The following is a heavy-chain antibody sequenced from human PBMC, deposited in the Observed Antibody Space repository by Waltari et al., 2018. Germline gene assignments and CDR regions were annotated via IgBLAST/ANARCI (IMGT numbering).Heavy chain of an antibody. CDR1: VLIVSANY. V-gene: IGHV3-53*01. Sequence: EVQLVESGGGLIQPGGSLRLSCAASVLIVSANYMNWVRQAPGKGPQWVSVIYSAGRTYYADSVKGRFTISRDNTKNTVYLQMNNLKTEDTAVYYCARPGEGPSSHWGQGTLVTVSS. J-gene: IGHJ4*02. CDR3: ARPGEGPSSH. D-gene: IGHD4-17*01. CDR2: IYSAGRT.